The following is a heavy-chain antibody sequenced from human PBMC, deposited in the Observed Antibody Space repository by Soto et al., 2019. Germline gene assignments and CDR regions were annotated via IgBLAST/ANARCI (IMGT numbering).Heavy chain of an antibody. D-gene: IGHD2-15*01. CDR3: ARGASSGYCSGGSCWGAFDI. CDR2: ISAYNGNT. Sequence: QVQLVQSGAEVKKPGASVKVSCKASGYTFTSYGISWVRQAPGQGLEWMGWISAYNGNTNYAQKLQGRVTMTTDTSTSTAYMELRSLRSDDTAAYYCARGASSGYCSGGSCWGAFDIWGEGTMVTVSS. J-gene: IGHJ3*02. V-gene: IGHV1-18*01. CDR1: GYTFTSYG.